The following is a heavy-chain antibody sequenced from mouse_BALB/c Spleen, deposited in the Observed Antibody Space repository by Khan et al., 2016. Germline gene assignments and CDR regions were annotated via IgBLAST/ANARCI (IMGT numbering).Heavy chain of an antibody. CDR1: SYSITSDYA. J-gene: IGHJ2*01. D-gene: IGHD1-1*01. CDR2: ISYSGIT. V-gene: IGHV3-2*02. CDR3: ARGRSYFFDF. Sequence: EVQLQESGPGLVKPSQSLSLTCTVTSYSITSDYAWNWIRQFPGNKLEWMGYISYSGITSYNPSLKSRIFITRDTSKNQFFLQLNSVTAEDTATXNCARGRSYFFDFWGQGTTLTVSS.